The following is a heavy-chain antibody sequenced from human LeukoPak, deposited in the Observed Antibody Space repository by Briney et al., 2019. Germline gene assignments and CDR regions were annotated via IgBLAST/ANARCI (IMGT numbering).Heavy chain of an antibody. CDR3: ARGRLQQRNLLWLDP. Sequence: SETLSLTCAVYGGSFSSYYWSWIRQPPGKGLEWIGEINHSGSTNYNPSLKSRVTISVDTSKNQFSLKLSSVTAADTAVYYCARGRLQQRNLLWLDPWGQGTLVTVSS. V-gene: IGHV4-34*01. J-gene: IGHJ5*02. D-gene: IGHD4-4*01. CDR2: INHSGST. CDR1: GGSFSSYY.